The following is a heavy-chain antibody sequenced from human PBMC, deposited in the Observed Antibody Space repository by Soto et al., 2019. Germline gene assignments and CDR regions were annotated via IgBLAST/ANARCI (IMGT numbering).Heavy chain of an antibody. Sequence: PVESLTISCKVSGYSFTSHWIVCVRQMPGKGLEYMGIIWPGDSDTRYSPSFQGQVTISADKSTSTVYLQWSSLKASDTAMYYCARPFDSRGWFDYWGQGTLVTVSS. CDR3: ARPFDSRGWFDY. CDR1: GYSFTSHW. CDR2: IWPGDSDT. D-gene: IGHD6-19*01. J-gene: IGHJ5*01. V-gene: IGHV5-51*01.